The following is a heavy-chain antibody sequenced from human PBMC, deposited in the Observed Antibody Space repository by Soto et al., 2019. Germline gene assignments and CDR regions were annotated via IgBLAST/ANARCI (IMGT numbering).Heavy chain of an antibody. D-gene: IGHD6-19*01. CDR2: IKSKTDGGTT. Sequence: GGSLRLSCAASGFTFSNAWMSWVRQAPGKGLEWVGRIKSKTDGGTTDYAAPVKGRFTISRDDSKNTLYLQMNSLKTEDTAVYYCSTDRGSGWFSSRDAFDIWGQGTMVTVSS. CDR3: STDRGSGWFSSRDAFDI. V-gene: IGHV3-15*01. CDR1: GFTFSNAW. J-gene: IGHJ3*02.